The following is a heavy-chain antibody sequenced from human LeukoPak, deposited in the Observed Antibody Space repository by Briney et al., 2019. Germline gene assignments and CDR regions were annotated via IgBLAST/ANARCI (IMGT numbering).Heavy chain of an antibody. CDR3: AKDSGSGSYYFDY. CDR1: DFIFSSYG. CDR2: ISYDGSNK. J-gene: IGHJ4*02. D-gene: IGHD3-10*01. V-gene: IGHV3-30*18. Sequence: PGRSLRLSCAASDFIFSSYGMHWVRQAPGRGLEWVAVISYDGSNKYYADSVKGRFTISRDNSKNTLYLQMNSLRAEDTAVYYCAKDSGSGSYYFDYWGQGTLVTVSS.